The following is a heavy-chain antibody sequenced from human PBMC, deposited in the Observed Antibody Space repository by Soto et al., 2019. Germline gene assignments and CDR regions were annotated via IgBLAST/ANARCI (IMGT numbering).Heavy chain of an antibody. Sequence: GGSLRLSCAASGFTFSSYSMNWVRQAPGKGLEWVSYISSSSSTIYYADSVKGRFTISRDNAKNSLYLQMNSLRDEDTAVYYCARWKVGYCSGGSCYPDSGQEAYYGMDVWGQGTTVTVSS. D-gene: IGHD2-15*01. CDR1: GFTFSSYS. V-gene: IGHV3-48*02. J-gene: IGHJ6*02. CDR3: ARWKVGYCSGGSCYPDSGQEAYYGMDV. CDR2: ISSSSSTI.